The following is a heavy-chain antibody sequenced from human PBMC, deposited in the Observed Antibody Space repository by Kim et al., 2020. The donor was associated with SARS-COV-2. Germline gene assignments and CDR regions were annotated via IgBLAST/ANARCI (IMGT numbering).Heavy chain of an antibody. CDR2: IDHGGSI. D-gene: IGHD2-2*02. CDR1: GGSFSGCH. V-gene: IGHV4-34*01. CDR3: ARGRAGVVPSPIRGIGPRYDYFSMDV. Sequence: SETLSLTCTVYGGSFSGCHWSWIRQPPGTGLELMGEIDHGGSINYNPSLKSRVTISIDTYTSQFSLKLTSVTAAATGFYFCARGRAGVVPSPIRGIGPRYDYFSMDVWGQGTTVTVSS. J-gene: IGHJ6*02.